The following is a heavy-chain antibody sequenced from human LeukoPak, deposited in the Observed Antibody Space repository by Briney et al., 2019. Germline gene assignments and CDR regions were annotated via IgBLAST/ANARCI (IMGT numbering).Heavy chain of an antibody. CDR1: GFTFSRYW. CDR2: IKQDGSEK. J-gene: IGHJ4*02. CDR3: ARDKGDYDTSGSLFVF. Sequence: GGSRRLSCAASGFTFSRYWMSWVRQVPRKGLEWVANIKQDGSEKYYVDSVKGRFTISRDNAKNSLYLQMNSLRAEDTAVYYCARDKGDYDTSGSLFVFGGQGTQVTVSS. D-gene: IGHD3-22*01. V-gene: IGHV3-7*03.